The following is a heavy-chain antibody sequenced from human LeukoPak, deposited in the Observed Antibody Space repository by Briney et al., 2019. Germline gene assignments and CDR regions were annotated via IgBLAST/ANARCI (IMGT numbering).Heavy chain of an antibody. CDR1: GFIFSDHY. D-gene: IGHD2-2*01. V-gene: IGHV3-72*01. Sequence: PGGSLRLSCAASGFIFSDHYIDWVRQAPGKGLEWVGRSRNKANSYTTEYAASVKGRFTISRDDSKNSLYLQMNSLRAEDTAMYYCVKGGYCGSTTCHLLPYGYWGRGALVTVSS. CDR3: VKGGYCGSTTCHLLPYGY. CDR2: SRNKANSYTT. J-gene: IGHJ4*02.